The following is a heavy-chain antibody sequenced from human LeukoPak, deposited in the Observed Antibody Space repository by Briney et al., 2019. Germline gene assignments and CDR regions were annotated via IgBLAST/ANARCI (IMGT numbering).Heavy chain of an antibody. CDR1: GYTFTSYD. CDR2: MNPNSGNT. CDR3: ARGNADSSSSAWFDP. V-gene: IGHV1-8*01. Sequence: ASVKVSCKASGYTFTSYDINWVRQAPGQGLEWMGWMNPNSGNTGYVQKFQGRVTMTRNTSVSTAYMELSSLRSEDTAVYYCARGNADSSSSAWFDPWGQGTLVTVSS. D-gene: IGHD6-6*01. J-gene: IGHJ5*02.